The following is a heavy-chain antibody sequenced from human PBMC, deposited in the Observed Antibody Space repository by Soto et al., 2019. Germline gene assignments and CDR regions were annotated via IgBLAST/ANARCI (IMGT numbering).Heavy chain of an antibody. V-gene: IGHV3-21*01. D-gene: IGHD3-22*01. CDR1: GFTFSSYS. Sequence: EVQLVESGGGLVKPGGSLRLSCAASGFTFSSYSMNWVRQAPGKGLEWVSSISSSSSYIYYADSVKGRFTISGDNAKNSLYLQMNSLRAEDTAVYYCAREPHYYYDSSGYFAYWGQGTLVTVSS. CDR3: AREPHYYYDSSGYFAY. J-gene: IGHJ4*02. CDR2: ISSSSSYI.